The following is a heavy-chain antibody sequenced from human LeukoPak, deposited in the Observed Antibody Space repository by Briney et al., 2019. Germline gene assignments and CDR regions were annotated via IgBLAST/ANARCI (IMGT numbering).Heavy chain of an antibody. D-gene: IGHD2-2*02. CDR2: IYSGGST. Sequence: PGGSLRLSCAASGFTVRSNYMSWVRQAPGKGLEWVSVIYSGGSTYYADSVKGRFTISRDNSKNTLYLQMNSLRAEDTAVYYCARLRRYCSSTSCYTNAFDIWGQGTMVTVSS. V-gene: IGHV3-53*01. J-gene: IGHJ3*02. CDR1: GFTVRSNY. CDR3: ARLRRYCSSTSCYTNAFDI.